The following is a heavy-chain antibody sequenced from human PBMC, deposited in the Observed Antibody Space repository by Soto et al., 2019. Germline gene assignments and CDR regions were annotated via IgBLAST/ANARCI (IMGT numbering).Heavy chain of an antibody. CDR3: AKDPSDYGDYDGAFDI. CDR1: GFTFSSYA. D-gene: IGHD4-17*01. J-gene: IGHJ3*02. CDR2: ISGSGGST. Sequence: GGSLRLSCAASGFTFSSYAMSWVRQAPGKGLEWVSAISGSGGSTYYADSVKGRFTISRDNSKNTLYLQMNSLRAEDTAVYYCAKDPSDYGDYDGAFDIWGQGTMVTVSS. V-gene: IGHV3-23*01.